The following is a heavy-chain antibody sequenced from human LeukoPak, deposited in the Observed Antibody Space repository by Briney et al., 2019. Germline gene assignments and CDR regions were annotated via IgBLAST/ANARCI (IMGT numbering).Heavy chain of an antibody. CDR3: AKDYYGMDV. V-gene: IGHV3-9*01. Sequence: GGSLRLSCAASGFTFDDHAMHWVRQAPGKGLEWVSGISWNGGSIGYADSVKGRFTISRDNAKNSLYLQMNSLRAEDTALYYCAKDYYGMDVWGQGTTVTVSS. J-gene: IGHJ6*02. CDR2: ISWNGGSI. CDR1: GFTFDDHA.